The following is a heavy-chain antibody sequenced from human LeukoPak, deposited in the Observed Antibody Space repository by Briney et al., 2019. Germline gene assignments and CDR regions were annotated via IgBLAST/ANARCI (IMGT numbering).Heavy chain of an antibody. CDR2: IWYDGSNK. V-gene: IGHV3-33*01. Sequence: PGGSLRLSCAASGFTFSNYGMHWVRQAPGKGLEWVAVIWYDGSNKYYADSVKGRFTISRDNAKNSLYLQMNSLRDEDTAVYYCARDLKARYGSGNWFDPWGQGTLVTVSS. CDR3: ARDLKARYGSGNWFDP. J-gene: IGHJ5*02. CDR1: GFTFSNYG. D-gene: IGHD3-10*01.